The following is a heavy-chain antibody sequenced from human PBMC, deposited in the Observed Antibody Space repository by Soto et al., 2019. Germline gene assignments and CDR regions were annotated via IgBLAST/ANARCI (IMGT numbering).Heavy chain of an antibody. D-gene: IGHD3-3*01. V-gene: IGHV3-7*01. CDR2: IKQDGSEK. Sequence: PGGSLRLSCAASGFTFSSYWMSWVRQAPGKGLEWVANIKQDGSEKYYVDSVKGRFTISRDNAKNSLYLQMNSLRAEDTAVYCCASDRHVALRFLEWLCSLDYWDQGTLVTVSS. CDR3: ASDRHVALRFLEWLCSLDY. CDR1: GFTFSSYW. J-gene: IGHJ4*02.